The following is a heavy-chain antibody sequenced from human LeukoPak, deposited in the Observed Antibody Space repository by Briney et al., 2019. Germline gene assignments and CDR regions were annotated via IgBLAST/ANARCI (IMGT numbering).Heavy chain of an antibody. V-gene: IGHV1-8*01. Sequence: ASVKVSCKASGYTFTSYDINWVRQATGQGLEWMGWMNPNSGNTGYAQKFQGRVTMTRNTSISTAYMEPSSLRSEDTAVYYCARGGSVVVTAGYYYYYYGMDVWGQGTTVTVSS. CDR1: GYTFTSYD. CDR2: MNPNSGNT. J-gene: IGHJ6*02. D-gene: IGHD2-21*02. CDR3: ARGGSVVVTAGYYYYYYGMDV.